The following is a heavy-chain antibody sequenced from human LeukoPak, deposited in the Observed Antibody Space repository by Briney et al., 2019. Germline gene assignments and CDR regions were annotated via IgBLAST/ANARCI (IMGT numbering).Heavy chain of an antibody. CDR2: IKRDGSEK. V-gene: IGHV3-7*01. Sequence: GGSLRLSCAASGFTFSNYWMNWVRQAPGKGLEWVAIIKRDGSEKYYVDSVKGRFTISRDNAKNSLYLQMSSLRAEDTAVYYCARDPSRGYTYGYGDYWGQGTLVTVSS. CDR1: GFTFSNYW. J-gene: IGHJ4*02. D-gene: IGHD5-18*01. CDR3: ARDPSRGYTYGYGDY.